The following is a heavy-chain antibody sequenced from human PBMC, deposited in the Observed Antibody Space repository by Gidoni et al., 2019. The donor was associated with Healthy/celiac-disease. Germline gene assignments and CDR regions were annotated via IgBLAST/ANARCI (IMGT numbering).Heavy chain of an antibody. CDR1: VFRFRTSA. V-gene: IGHV3-23*01. J-gene: IGHJ6*03. D-gene: IGHD6-13*01. CDR2: ISGSGGTK. Sequence: VQLLESGGGFVQPGGSLRLSCAASVFRFRTSAMRGVRQAQGKGLGWGLAISGSGGTKYYANSVKGRFTISRDNSKNTLILKMNSLRAEDTAVYYGWIAAAGRGGRDYYYYYYMDVWGKGTTVTVSS. CDR3: WIAAAGRGGRDYYYYYYMDV.